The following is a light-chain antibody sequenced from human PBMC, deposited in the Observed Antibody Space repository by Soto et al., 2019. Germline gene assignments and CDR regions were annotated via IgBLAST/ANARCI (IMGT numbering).Light chain of an antibody. J-gene: IGKJ1*01. Sequence: IQVRRSPSTLSASVGYRDTITFRASQSIRIWLAWYQQKPGKAPNLLIHDASSLESGVPSRFSGSGSGTEFTLTISSLQTDDFSTYYCQQYHSYWTFDQGSNVDVK. CDR2: DAS. CDR1: QSIRIW. V-gene: IGKV1-5*01. CDR3: QQYHSYWT.